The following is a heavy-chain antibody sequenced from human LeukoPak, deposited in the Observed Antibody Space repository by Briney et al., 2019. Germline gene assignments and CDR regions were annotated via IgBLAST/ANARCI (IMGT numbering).Heavy chain of an antibody. D-gene: IGHD3-22*01. V-gene: IGHV4-59*01. CDR3: ARGAYDSSGYYLNFDY. Sequence: SETLSLTCTVSGGSISSYYRSWIRQPPGKGLEWIGYIYYSGSTNYNPSLKSRVTISVDTSKNQFSLKLSSVTAADTAVYYCARGAYDSSGYYLNFDYWGQGTLVTVSS. CDR2: IYYSGST. CDR1: GGSISSYY. J-gene: IGHJ4*02.